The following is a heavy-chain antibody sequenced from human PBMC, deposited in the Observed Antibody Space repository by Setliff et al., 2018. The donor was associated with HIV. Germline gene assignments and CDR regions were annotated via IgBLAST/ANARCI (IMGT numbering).Heavy chain of an antibody. CDR3: TTDPAVD. V-gene: IGHV3-15*01. D-gene: IGHD2-2*01. Sequence: GSLRLSCVASAASGFTFSDAWMSWVRQAPGKGLEWVGRTRSVSDGGRTDYAAPVKGRFTISRDDSKNTLYLQMKSLKIEDTAVYYCTTDPAVDWGQGTLVTVSS. CDR2: TRSVSDGGRT. J-gene: IGHJ1*01. CDR1: GFTFSDAW.